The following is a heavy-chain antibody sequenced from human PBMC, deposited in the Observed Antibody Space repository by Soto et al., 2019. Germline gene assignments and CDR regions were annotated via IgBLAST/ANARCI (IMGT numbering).Heavy chain of an antibody. V-gene: IGHV1-2*02. D-gene: IGHD6-25*01. CDR1: GYSFTGNS. CDR2: INPNNGGT. J-gene: IGHJ4*02. CDR3: AMQRGAVVY. Sequence: QVHLVQSGAEVKKPGASVKVSCKASGYSFTGNSMHWVRQAPGQGLEGMGWINPNNGGTNYAQKFQGRVTMTRHAAISTAYMDLCRLRSDVTAVDYCAMQRGAVVYWGQGTLVTVSS.